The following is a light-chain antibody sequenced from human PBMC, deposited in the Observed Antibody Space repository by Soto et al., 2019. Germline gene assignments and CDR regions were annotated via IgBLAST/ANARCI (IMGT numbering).Light chain of an antibody. Sequence: EIVMTQSPATLSVSPGERATLSCRASQSVSSNLAWYQQKPGQAPRLLIYGASTRATGIPARFSGSGSGTEFTLTISRLQSADFAVYYCQQYNNWPPWTFGQGTKVEIK. J-gene: IGKJ1*01. CDR2: GAS. CDR1: QSVSSN. V-gene: IGKV3-15*01. CDR3: QQYNNWPPWT.